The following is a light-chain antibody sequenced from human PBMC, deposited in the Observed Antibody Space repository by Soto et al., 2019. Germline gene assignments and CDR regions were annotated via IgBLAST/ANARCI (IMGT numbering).Light chain of an antibody. Sequence: SYELTQPLSVSVALGQTARITCGGKNIGSKNVHWYQQKPGQAPVLVIYRDSYRPSGIPERFSGSNSGNTATLTISRAQAGDEADYYCQVWDSSTAVFGGGTKLTVL. CDR3: QVWDSSTAV. V-gene: IGLV3-9*01. J-gene: IGLJ3*02. CDR1: NIGSKN. CDR2: RDS.